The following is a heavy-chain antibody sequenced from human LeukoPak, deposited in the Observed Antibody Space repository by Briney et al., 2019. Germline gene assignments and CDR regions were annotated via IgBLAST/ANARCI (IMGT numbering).Heavy chain of an antibody. V-gene: IGHV3-23*01. CDR2: ISGTGGST. CDR1: GFIFSSSA. J-gene: IGHJ4*02. CDR3: TKGGSYAPLDY. D-gene: IGHD1-26*01. Sequence: AGSLRLSCAASGFIFSSSAMTWVRQAPGKGLEWVSAISGTGGSTVYADSVKGRLTISRDNSKNTLYLQMSSLRDEDTAIYYCTKGGSYAPLDYWGQGTLVTVSS.